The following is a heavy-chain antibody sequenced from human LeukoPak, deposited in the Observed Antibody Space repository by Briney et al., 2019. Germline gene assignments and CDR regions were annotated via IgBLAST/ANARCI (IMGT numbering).Heavy chain of an antibody. CDR1: GFTFSDYY. V-gene: IGHV3-11*06. CDR3: ARDGQYSSSWYDFDY. Sequence: GGSLRLSCAASGFTFSDYYMSWIRQAPGKGLEWVSYISSSSSYTNYADSVKGRFTISRDNAKNSLYLQMNSLRAEDTAVYYCARDGQYSSSWYDFDYWGQGTLVTVSS. CDR2: ISSSSSYT. J-gene: IGHJ4*02. D-gene: IGHD6-13*01.